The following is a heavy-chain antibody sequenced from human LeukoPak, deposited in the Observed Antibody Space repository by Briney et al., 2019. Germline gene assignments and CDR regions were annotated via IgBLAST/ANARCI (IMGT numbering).Heavy chain of an antibody. CDR2: ISSSGSTI. J-gene: IGHJ4*02. V-gene: IGHV3-48*03. CDR3: ARGEAGEYYDFWSGYSQGGFDY. D-gene: IGHD3-3*01. CDR1: GFTFSSYE. Sequence: GGSLRLSCAASGFTFSSYEMNWVRQAPGKGLEWVSYISSSGSTIYYADSVKGRFTISRDNAKNSLYLQMNSLRAEDTAVYYCARGEAGEYYDFWSGYSQGGFDYWGQGTLVTVSS.